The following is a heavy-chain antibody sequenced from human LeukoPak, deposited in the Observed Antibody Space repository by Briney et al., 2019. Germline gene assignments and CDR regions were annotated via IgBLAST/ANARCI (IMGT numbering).Heavy chain of an antibody. CDR3: AREGVFGSSWYYFDY. CDR2: IKSKTDGGTT. Sequence: GGSLRLSCAASGFTFSNAWMSWVRQAPGKGLEWVGRIKSKTDGGTTDYAAPVKGRFTISRDDSKNTLYLQMNSLRAEDMAVYYCAREGVFGSSWYYFDYWGQGTLVTVSS. J-gene: IGHJ4*02. D-gene: IGHD6-13*01. V-gene: IGHV3-15*01. CDR1: GFTFSNAW.